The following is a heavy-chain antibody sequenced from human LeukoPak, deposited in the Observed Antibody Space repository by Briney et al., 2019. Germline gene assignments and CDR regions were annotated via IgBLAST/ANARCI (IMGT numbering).Heavy chain of an antibody. CDR1: GGSISSSSFY. V-gene: IGHV4-39*01. CDR2: IYYRGST. D-gene: IGHD3-22*01. CDR3: TEFYFDRSGYADY. J-gene: IGHJ4*02. Sequence: SPSETLSLTCTVSGGSISSSSFYWGWIRQPPGKGLEWIGSIYYRGSTYYNPSRKSRVTISVDMSENQVSLKLRSVTAADTAVYYCTEFYFDRSGYADYWGQGTLVTVSS.